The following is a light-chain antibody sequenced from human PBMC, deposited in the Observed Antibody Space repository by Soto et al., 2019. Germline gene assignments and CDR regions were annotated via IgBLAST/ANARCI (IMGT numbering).Light chain of an antibody. J-gene: IGLJ2*01. V-gene: IGLV2-14*03. CDR1: NDGIGDYNY. CDR2: DVT. CDR3: SSYRSGATPYVI. Sequence: QSALTQPASVSGSPGQSITISCTGSNDGIGDYNYVSWYQQHPGKAPKLMIYDVTNRPSGVSDRFSGSKSGNTASLTISGLQAEDESDYYCSSYRSGATPYVIFGGGTQLTVL.